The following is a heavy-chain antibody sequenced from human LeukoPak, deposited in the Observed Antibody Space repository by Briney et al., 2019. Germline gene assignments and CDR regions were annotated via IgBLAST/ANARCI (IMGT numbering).Heavy chain of an antibody. CDR2: ISGSGGST. J-gene: IGHJ4*02. Sequence: GGSLRLSCAASGFTFSSYAMSWVRQAPGEGLEWVSAISGSGGSTYYADSVKGRFTISRDNSKNTLYLQMNSLRAEDTAVYYCTKSTYDSSGYYYVSTPGYFDYWGQGTLVTVSS. V-gene: IGHV3-23*01. CDR3: TKSTYDSSGYYYVSTPGYFDY. D-gene: IGHD3-22*01. CDR1: GFTFSSYA.